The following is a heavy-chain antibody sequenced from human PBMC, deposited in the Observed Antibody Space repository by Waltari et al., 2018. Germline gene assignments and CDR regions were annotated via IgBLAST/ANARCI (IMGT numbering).Heavy chain of an antibody. CDR3: AKDRGSGRIFFDS. CDR2: ISGSGGTS. J-gene: IGHJ4*02. V-gene: IGHV3-23*01. Sequence: EVQLLESGGDLIEPGWSLRLSCEASGFTFSHFAMTWVRQAPGKRLEWVYSISGSGGTSYYTDSVTGRFTVSRDNSDNTLYLQMNNLRADDTGIYYCAKDRGSGRIFFDSWGRGTLVVVSS. CDR1: GFTFSHFA. D-gene: IGHD3-10*01.